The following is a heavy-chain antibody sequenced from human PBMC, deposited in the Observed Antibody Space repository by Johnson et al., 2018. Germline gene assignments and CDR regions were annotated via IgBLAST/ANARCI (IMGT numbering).Heavy chain of an antibody. Sequence: QVQLVESGGGVVQPGRSLRLSCAASGFIFSSYAMHWVRQAPGKGLEWVAVISYDGSNKYYADSVKGRFTISRDNSKNTLYLQMNSLRVEDTAVYYCARDGEERWLQFGGALDIWGQGTMVTVSS. CDR1: GFIFSSYA. J-gene: IGHJ3*02. CDR2: ISYDGSNK. CDR3: ARDGEERWLQFGGALDI. D-gene: IGHD5-24*01. V-gene: IGHV3-30-3*01.